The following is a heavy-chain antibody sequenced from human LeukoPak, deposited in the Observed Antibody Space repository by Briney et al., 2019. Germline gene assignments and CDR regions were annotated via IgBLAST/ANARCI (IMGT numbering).Heavy chain of an antibody. CDR2: MNTNSGNT. J-gene: IGHJ5*02. CDR1: GYTFTSYD. Sequence: ASVKVSCKASGYTFTSYDINWVRQATGQGLEWMGWMNTNSGNTGYAQKFQGRVTMTRNTSISTAYMELSSLRSEDTAVYYCARGYYDILTGYDNWFDPWGQGTLVTVSS. V-gene: IGHV1-8*01. CDR3: ARGYYDILTGYDNWFDP. D-gene: IGHD3-9*01.